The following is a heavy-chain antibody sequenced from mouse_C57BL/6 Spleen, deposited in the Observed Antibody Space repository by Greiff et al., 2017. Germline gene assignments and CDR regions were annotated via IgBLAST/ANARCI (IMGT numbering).Heavy chain of an antibody. CDR2: IYPSDSET. CDR1: GYTFTSYW. V-gene: IGHV1-61*01. CDR3: ARGFITTVVAPLGY. Sequence: VQLQQPGAELVRPGSSVKLSCKASGYTFTSYWMDWVKQRPGQGLEWIGNIYPSDSETHYNQKFKDKATLTVDKSSSTAYMQLSSLTSEDSAVYSCARGFITTVVAPLGYWGQGTTLTVSS. D-gene: IGHD1-1*01. J-gene: IGHJ2*01.